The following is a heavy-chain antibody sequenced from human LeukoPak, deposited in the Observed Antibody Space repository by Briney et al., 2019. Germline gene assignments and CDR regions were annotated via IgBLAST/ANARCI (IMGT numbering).Heavy chain of an antibody. Sequence: GGSLRLSCAASGFTVSSNYMSWVRQAPGKGLEWVSVIYSGGSTYYADSVKGRFTFSRDNSKNTLYLQMNSLRAEDTAVYYCARDFFPTVVTTWGQGTLVTVSS. CDR3: ARDFFPTVVTT. CDR2: IYSGGST. J-gene: IGHJ5*02. V-gene: IGHV3-66*02. CDR1: GFTVSSNY. D-gene: IGHD4-23*01.